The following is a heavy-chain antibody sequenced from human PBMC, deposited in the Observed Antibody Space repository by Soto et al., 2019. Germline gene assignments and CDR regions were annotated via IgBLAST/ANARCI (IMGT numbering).Heavy chain of an antibody. V-gene: IGHV4-30-4*01. Sequence: SETLSLTCTVSGGSISSGDYYWIWIRQPPGKGLEWIGYIYYSGSTYYNPSLKSRVTISVDTSKNQFSLKLSSVTAADTAVYYCARARGARYFDYWGQGTLVTVSS. D-gene: IGHD2-15*01. CDR2: IYYSGST. J-gene: IGHJ4*02. CDR1: GGSISSGDYY. CDR3: ARARGARYFDY.